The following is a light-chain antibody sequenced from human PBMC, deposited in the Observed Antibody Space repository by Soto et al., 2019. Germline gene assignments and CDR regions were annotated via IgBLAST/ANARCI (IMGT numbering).Light chain of an antibody. J-gene: IGKJ1*01. V-gene: IGKV3-20*01. CDR2: GAS. CDR3: QQYGSSGT. Sequence: EIVLTQSPATLSLSPGERATLSCRASQSVSNNYLAWYQQQPGQAPRLLIYGASYRATGIPDRFSGSGSGTDFTLTISRLEPEDCAVYYCQQYGSSGTFGQGTKVDIK. CDR1: QSVSNNY.